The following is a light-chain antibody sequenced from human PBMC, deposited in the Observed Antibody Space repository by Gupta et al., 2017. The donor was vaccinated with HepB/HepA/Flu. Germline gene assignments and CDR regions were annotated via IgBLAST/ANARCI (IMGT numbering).Light chain of an antibody. V-gene: IGLV7-46*01. CDR3: LLTYSASRQF. J-gene: IGLJ2*01. CDR2: DTS. Sequence: QAVVTQEPSLIVLAGGTGTLTCGSSTGAVTTSHYPYWFQQKPGQAPRTLIFDTSNNHSWTPARFSGSLLGGKAALTLSGAQAEDEADYYCLLTYSASRQFFGGGTKLTVL. CDR1: TGAVTTSHY.